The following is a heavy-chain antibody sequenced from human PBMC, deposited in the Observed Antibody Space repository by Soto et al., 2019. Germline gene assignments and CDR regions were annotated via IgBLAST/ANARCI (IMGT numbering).Heavy chain of an antibody. Sequence: EVHLLESGGGLVQPGGSLTLSCAASGFTFSSYAMSWVRQAPGKGLGWVSAISGGGVDRTYYEDSVKGRLIISKDNSQSPLYLQVSSLRAEDTDVDYFAKELAIIGKGAFDMCGQGTMVTVSS. CDR3: AKELAIIGKGAFDM. V-gene: IGHV3-23*01. CDR2: ISGGGVDRT. D-gene: IGHD3-3*02. CDR1: GFTFSSYA. J-gene: IGHJ3*02.